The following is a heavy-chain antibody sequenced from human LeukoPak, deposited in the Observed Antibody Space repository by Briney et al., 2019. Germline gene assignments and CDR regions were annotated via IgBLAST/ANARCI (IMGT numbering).Heavy chain of an antibody. CDR1: GFTVSRYW. V-gene: IGHV3-7*04. CDR3: AKDVSWNWFDP. J-gene: IGHJ5*02. Sequence: GGSLRLSCAASGFTVSRYWMSWFRQAPGKGREWVANIKQDGSEKQYVESVKVRFTISRDNAKNSLYLQMYSLRADDTAVYYCAKDVSWNWFDPWGQGTLVTVSS. CDR2: IKQDGSEK.